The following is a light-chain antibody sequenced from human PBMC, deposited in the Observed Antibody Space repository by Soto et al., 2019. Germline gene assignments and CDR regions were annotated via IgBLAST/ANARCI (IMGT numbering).Light chain of an antibody. CDR1: SSNIGNNI. V-gene: IGLV1-44*01. CDR2: NNN. J-gene: IGLJ3*02. Sequence: QAVVTQPPSASGTHGQRVTISCSGTSSNIGNNIVNWYQQLPGTAPKLLIYNNNQRPSGVPDRFSGSKSGTSASLAISGLPSEDEADYYCATWDDSLSGWVFGGGTKVTVL. CDR3: ATWDDSLSGWV.